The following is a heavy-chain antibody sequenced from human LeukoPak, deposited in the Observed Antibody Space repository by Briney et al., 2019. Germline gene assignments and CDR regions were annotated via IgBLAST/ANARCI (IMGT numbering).Heavy chain of an antibody. CDR1: GGPISSYY. CDR3: ARDGYSDSSGYDYPPSV. V-gene: IGHV4-59*01. CDR2: MSYSGTS. J-gene: IGHJ4*02. Sequence: SETLSLTCTVSGGPISSYYWSWIRQPPGKGLEWIGYMSYSGTSSYNPSLRSRITISVDASKKQFSLKLSSVTAADTAVYYCARDGYSDSSGYDYPPSVWGQGTLVTVSS. D-gene: IGHD3-22*01.